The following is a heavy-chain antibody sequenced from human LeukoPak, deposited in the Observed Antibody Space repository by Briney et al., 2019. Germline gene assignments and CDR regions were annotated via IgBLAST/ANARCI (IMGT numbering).Heavy chain of an antibody. Sequence: GGSLRLSCAASGFTFSSYWMHWVRQAPGKGLVWVSRINSDGSSTSYADSVKGRFTISRDNAKNTLYLQMNSLRAEDTAVYYCARETNSGSYYEYYFDYWGQGTLVTVSS. J-gene: IGHJ4*02. CDR2: INSDGSST. CDR3: ARETNSGSYYEYYFDY. D-gene: IGHD1-26*01. CDR1: GFTFSSYW. V-gene: IGHV3-74*01.